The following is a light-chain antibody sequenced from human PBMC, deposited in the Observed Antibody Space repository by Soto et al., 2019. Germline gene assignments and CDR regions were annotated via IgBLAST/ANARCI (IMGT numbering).Light chain of an antibody. Sequence: EIVMTQSPATLSVSPGERATLSCRASQSVSSNLAWYQQKPGQAPRLLLYGASTRATGMPGRFSGSGSGTEFTLTISSLQSEDFAVYYCQQYNNWPPYTFGQGTKLEIK. CDR2: GAS. CDR1: QSVSSN. CDR3: QQYNNWPPYT. J-gene: IGKJ2*01. V-gene: IGKV3-15*01.